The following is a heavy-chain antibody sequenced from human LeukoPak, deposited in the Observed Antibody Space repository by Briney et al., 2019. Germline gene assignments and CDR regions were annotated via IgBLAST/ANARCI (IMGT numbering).Heavy chain of an antibody. Sequence: SETLSLTCTVSGPSMNNYYWSWTRNPPGEGLEWIGYSYTSGSTLYSPSLNSRVSISIDTSRNDFSLRLTSVTAADTAVFYCARTTTGGYYYYYYMDVWGKGATVTVSS. V-gene: IGHV4-4*09. J-gene: IGHJ6*03. CDR1: GPSMNNYY. CDR3: ARTTTGGYYYYYYMDV. D-gene: IGHD1-26*01. CDR2: SYTSGST.